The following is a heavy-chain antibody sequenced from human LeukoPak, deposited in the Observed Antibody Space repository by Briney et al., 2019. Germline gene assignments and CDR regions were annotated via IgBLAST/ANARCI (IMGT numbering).Heavy chain of an antibody. CDR2: ISSSSSYI. D-gene: IGHD5-18*01. J-gene: IGHJ4*02. Sequence: PGGSLRLSCAASGFTFSSYSMNWVRQAPGKGLEWVSSISSSSSYIYYADSVKGRFTISRDNAKNSLYLQMNSLRAEDTAVYYCARDSDSYGSNDYWGQGTLVTVSS. V-gene: IGHV3-21*01. CDR1: GFTFSSYS. CDR3: ARDSDSYGSNDY.